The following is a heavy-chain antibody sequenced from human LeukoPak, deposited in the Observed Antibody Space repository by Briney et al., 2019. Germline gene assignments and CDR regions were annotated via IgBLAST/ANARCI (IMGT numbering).Heavy chain of an antibody. CDR2: ISSSSSYI. V-gene: IGHV3-21*01. Sequence: PGRSLRLSCAASGFTFDDYAMHWVRQAPGKGLEWVSSISSSSSYIYYADSVKGRFTISRDNAKNSLYLQMNSLRAEDTAVYYCARAPSDSSGYAWGQGTLVTVSS. CDR3: ARAPSDSSGYA. CDR1: GFTFDDYA. J-gene: IGHJ5*02. D-gene: IGHD3-22*01.